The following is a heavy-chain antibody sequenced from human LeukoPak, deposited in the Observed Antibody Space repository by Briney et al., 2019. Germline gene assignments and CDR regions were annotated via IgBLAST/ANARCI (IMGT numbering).Heavy chain of an antibody. CDR3: ARGRYCTATTCDAGGDAFDV. V-gene: IGHV4-4*07. CDR1: GGSIRSYF. CDR2: IYPRGST. J-gene: IGHJ3*01. Sequence: SETLSLTCTVFGGSIRSYFWSWIRQPAGKGLEWIGRIYPRGSTTYNSSLKSRVTMSADTSQNHFSLKLSSLTAADTAVYYCARGRYCTATTCDAGGDAFDVWGQGTMVTVSS. D-gene: IGHD2-2*01.